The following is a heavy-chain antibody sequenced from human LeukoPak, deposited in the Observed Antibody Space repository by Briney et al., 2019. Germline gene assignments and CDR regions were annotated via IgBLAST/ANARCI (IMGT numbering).Heavy chain of an antibody. Sequence: SETLSLTCAVYGGSFSGYYWSWIRQPPGKGLEWIGEINHSGSTNYNPSLKSRVTISVDTSKNQFSLKLSSVTAADTAVYYRARVGGSYSGVYYWGQGTLVTVSS. J-gene: IGHJ4*02. CDR1: GGSFSGYY. V-gene: IGHV4-34*01. CDR3: ARVGGSYSGVYY. D-gene: IGHD1-26*01. CDR2: INHSGST.